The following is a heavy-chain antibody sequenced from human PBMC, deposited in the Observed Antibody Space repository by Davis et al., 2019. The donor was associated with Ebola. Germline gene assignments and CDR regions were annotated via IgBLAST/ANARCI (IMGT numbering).Heavy chain of an antibody. CDR2: INPHNGNT. J-gene: IGHJ4*02. Sequence: ASVKVSCKASGYTFTSYGITWVRQAPGQGLEWMGWINPHNGNTNYAQNVQGRVTMTTDTSTSTAYLEVGILRTDDTAVYYCARAQFPTTSDHWGQGTLVTVSS. CDR1: GYTFTSYG. D-gene: IGHD1-1*01. CDR3: ARAQFPTTSDH. V-gene: IGHV1-18*04.